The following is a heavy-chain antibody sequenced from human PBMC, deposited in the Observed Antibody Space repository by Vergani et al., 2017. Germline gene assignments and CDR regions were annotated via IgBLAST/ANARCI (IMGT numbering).Heavy chain of an antibody. CDR3: ARVSLNYYDSSGYYEPVFDY. J-gene: IGHJ4*02. CDR1: GYTFTGYY. D-gene: IGHD3-22*01. Sequence: QVQLVQSGAEVKKPGASVKVSCKASGYTFTGYYMHWVRQASGQGLEWMGWVNPNSGGTNYAQKFQGRVTMTRDTSVSTAYMELSRLRSDDTAVYYCARVSLNYYDSSGYYEPVFDYWGQGTLVTVSS. V-gene: IGHV1-2*02. CDR2: VNPNSGGT.